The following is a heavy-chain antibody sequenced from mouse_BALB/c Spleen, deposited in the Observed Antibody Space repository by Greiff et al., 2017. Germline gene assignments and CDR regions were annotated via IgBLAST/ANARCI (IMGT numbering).Heavy chain of an antibody. D-gene: IGHD2-2*01. CDR3: ARRGYGYDDAMDY. CDR1: GYTFTDYA. CDR2: ISTYYGDA. Sequence: VKLQESGAELVRPGVSVKISCKGSGYTFTDYAMHWVKQSHAKSLEWIGVISTYYGDASYNQKFKGKATMTVDKSSSTAYMELARLTSEDSAIYYCARRGYGYDDAMDYWGQGTSVTVSS. J-gene: IGHJ4*01. V-gene: IGHV1S137*01.